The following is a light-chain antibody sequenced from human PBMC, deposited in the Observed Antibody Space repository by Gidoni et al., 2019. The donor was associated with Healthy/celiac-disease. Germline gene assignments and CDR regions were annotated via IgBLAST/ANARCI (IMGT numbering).Light chain of an antibody. J-gene: IGKJ2*01. CDR2: KVS. CDR3: MQGTHWPPYT. Sequence: DVVMTQSPLSLPVTLGQPASISCRSSQSLVYSDGNTYWNWFQQRPGQSPRRLIYKVSNRDSGVPDRFSGSGSGTDFTLKISRVEAEDFGVYYCMQGTHWPPYTFGQGTKLEIK. CDR1: QSLVYSDGNTY. V-gene: IGKV2-30*01.